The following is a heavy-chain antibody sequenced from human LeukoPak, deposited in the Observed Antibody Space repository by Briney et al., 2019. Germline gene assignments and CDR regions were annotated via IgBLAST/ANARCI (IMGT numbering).Heavy chain of an antibody. CDR3: ARDRDCTATRCILPGTFDI. CDR2: IGSSGVPK. J-gene: IGHJ3*02. Sequence: GGSLRLSCAASGFTFSDHYMSWIRQGPGKGLEWLAYIGSSGVPKHYADSVKGRFTISRDNAKNSLYLHLNSLGVDDTAVYYCARDRDCTATRCILPGTFDIWGHGTLVTVSS. CDR1: GFTFSDHY. V-gene: IGHV3-11*01. D-gene: IGHD2-8*02.